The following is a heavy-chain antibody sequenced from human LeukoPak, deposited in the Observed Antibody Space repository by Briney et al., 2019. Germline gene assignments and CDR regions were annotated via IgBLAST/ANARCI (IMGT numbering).Heavy chain of an antibody. CDR2: IYSGGST. J-gene: IGHJ6*04. CDR3: ARELYGSGETNV. D-gene: IGHD3-10*01. CDR1: GFTVNSNY. V-gene: IGHV3-53*01. Sequence: GGSLRLSCAASGFTVNSNYMSWVRQAPGKGLEWVSVIYSGGSTYYADSVKGRFTISRDNSKNTLYLQMNSLRAEDTAVYYCARELYGSGETNVWGKGTTVTISS.